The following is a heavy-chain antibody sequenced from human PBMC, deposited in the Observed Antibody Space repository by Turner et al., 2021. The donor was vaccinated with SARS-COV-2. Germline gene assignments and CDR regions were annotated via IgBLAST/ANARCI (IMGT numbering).Heavy chain of an antibody. Sequence: QVQLVESGGGVVQPGRSRRRACAASGFTFSSYGMHWVRQAPGKGLEWVAVISYDGSNKYYADSVKGRFTISRDNSKNTLYLQMNSLRAEDTAVYYCANLWFGELSTDYWGQGTLVTVSS. CDR2: ISYDGSNK. D-gene: IGHD3-10*01. V-gene: IGHV3-30*18. CDR3: ANLWFGELSTDY. J-gene: IGHJ4*02. CDR1: GFTFSSYG.